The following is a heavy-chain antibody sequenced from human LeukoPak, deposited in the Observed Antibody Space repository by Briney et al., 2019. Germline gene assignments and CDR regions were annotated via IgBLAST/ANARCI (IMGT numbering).Heavy chain of an antibody. CDR3: AKRSGAPNNFDY. CDR2: ISKDGGNK. Sequence: GGSLRLSCAASGFTVDEHDMYWVRQVPGKGLEWVCLISKDGGNKHYADSVKGRFSISRDNNRNSLSLQMNSLRSEDTALYFCAKRSGAPNNFDYWGQGALVTVSS. D-gene: IGHD1-1*01. J-gene: IGHJ4*02. CDR1: GFTVDEHD. V-gene: IGHV3-43*02.